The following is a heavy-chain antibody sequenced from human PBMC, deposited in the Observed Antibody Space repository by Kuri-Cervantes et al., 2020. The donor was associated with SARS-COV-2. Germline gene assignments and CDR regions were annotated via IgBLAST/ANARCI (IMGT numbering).Heavy chain of an antibody. Sequence: KVSCKGSGYSLTSYWISWVRQMPGKGLEWMGRIDLSDSYTNYSPSFQGHVTISADKSISTAYLQWSSLKASDTAMYYCARRVGYYFDYWGQGTLVTVSS. J-gene: IGHJ4*02. D-gene: IGHD2-15*01. CDR1: GYSLTSYW. V-gene: IGHV5-10-1*01. CDR3: ARRVGYYFDY. CDR2: IDLSDSYT.